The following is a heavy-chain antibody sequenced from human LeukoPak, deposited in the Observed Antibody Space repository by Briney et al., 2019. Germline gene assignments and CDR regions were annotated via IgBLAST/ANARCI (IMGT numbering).Heavy chain of an antibody. CDR2: IDPSDSET. D-gene: IGHD2-21*01. J-gene: IGHJ6*02. CDR3: ARHLRPPPAYSYHYDTDV. V-gene: IGHV5-10-1*01. CDR1: GYAFTSYW. Sequence: GESLKISCKTSGYAFTSYWISWVRQMPGKGLEWMGKIDPSDSETNYSPSFQGHVSLSVDKSIRTAYLQWSSLKASDTAIYYCARHLRPPPAYSYHYDTDVWGQGTTVTASS.